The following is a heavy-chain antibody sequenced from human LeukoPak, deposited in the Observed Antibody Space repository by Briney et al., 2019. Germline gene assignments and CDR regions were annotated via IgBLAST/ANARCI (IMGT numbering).Heavy chain of an antibody. CDR3: ARRGYGDYWYFDL. Sequence: PGGSLRLSCAASGFTVSSNYMSWVRQAPGKGLEWVSVIYSGGSTYYADSVKGRSTLSRDNSKSTLYLQMNSLRAEDTAVYYCARRGYGDYWYFDLWGRGSLVTVSS. CDR2: IYSGGST. V-gene: IGHV3-53*01. J-gene: IGHJ2*01. D-gene: IGHD4-17*01. CDR1: GFTVSSNY.